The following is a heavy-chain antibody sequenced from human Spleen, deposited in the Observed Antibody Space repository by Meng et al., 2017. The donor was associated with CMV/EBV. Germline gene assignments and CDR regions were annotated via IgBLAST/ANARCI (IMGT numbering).Heavy chain of an antibody. CDR1: GGSISSGDYY. CDR2: IYYSGST. V-gene: IGHV4-30-4*08. Sequence: LRLSCTVSGGSISSGDYYWSWIRQPPGKGLEWIGYIYYSGSTYYNPSLKSRVTISVDTSKNQFSLKLSSVTAADTAVYYCARVLPDSSLRGCFDPWGQGTLVTVSS. CDR3: ARVLPDSSLRGCFDP. D-gene: IGHD6-13*01. J-gene: IGHJ5*02.